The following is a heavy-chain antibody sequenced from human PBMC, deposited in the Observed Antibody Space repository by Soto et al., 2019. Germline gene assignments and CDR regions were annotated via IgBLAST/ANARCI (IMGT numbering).Heavy chain of an antibody. CDR2: ISTYNGDT. J-gene: IGHJ4*02. V-gene: IGHV1-18*01. D-gene: IGHD5-12*01. Sequence: QVQLVQSGEEVKKPGASVKVSCKASGYTFTSYGFTWVRQAPGQGLEWMGWISTYNGDTKYAQNLQGRVTMTTDTSARTAYMELRGLRSDDTAIYYCARGPMGYTAPRDYWGQGTLVTVSS. CDR3: ARGPMGYTAPRDY. CDR1: GYTFTSYG.